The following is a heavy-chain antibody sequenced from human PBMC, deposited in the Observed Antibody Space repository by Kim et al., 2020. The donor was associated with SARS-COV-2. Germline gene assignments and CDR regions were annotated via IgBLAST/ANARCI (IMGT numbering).Heavy chain of an antibody. J-gene: IGHJ4*02. CDR3: ARHPSENFDY. CDR2: YT. V-gene: IGHV5-10-1*01. Sequence: YTNPSPSFQGHVTISADKSISTAYLQWSSLKASDTAMYYCARHPSENFDYWGQGTLVTVSS. D-gene: IGHD3-10*01.